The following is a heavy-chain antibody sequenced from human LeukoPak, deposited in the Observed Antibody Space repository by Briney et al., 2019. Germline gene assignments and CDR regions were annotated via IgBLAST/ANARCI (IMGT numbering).Heavy chain of an antibody. D-gene: IGHD7-27*01. CDR1: GFTFRSFA. CDR2: ISGSGGRT. J-gene: IGHJ4*02. CDR3: AKDFAGDRPGYFDY. V-gene: IGHV3-23*01. Sequence: PGGSLRLSCAASGFTFRSFAMNWVRQAPGKGLEWVSAISGSGGRTYYADSVKGRFTISRDNSKNTLYLQMNSLRAEDTAVYYCAKDFAGDRPGYFDYWGQGTLVTVSS.